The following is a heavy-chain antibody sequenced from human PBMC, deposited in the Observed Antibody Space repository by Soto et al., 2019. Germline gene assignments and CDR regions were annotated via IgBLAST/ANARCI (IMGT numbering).Heavy chain of an antibody. V-gene: IGHV1-8*01. Sequence: QVQLVQSGAEVKKPGASVKVSCKASGYTFTSYDINWVRQATGQGLEWMGWMNPNSGNTGYAQKFQGRVTMTRKTSISTAYMDLSSLRSEDTAVYYCARERSAAGTGGFDPWGQGTLVTVSS. D-gene: IGHD6-13*01. J-gene: IGHJ5*02. CDR2: MNPNSGNT. CDR1: GYTFTSYD. CDR3: ARERSAAGTGGFDP.